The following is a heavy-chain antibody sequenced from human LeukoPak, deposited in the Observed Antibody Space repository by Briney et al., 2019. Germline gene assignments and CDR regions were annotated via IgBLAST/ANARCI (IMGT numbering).Heavy chain of an antibody. Sequence: SETLSLTCAVYGGSFSGYYWSWIRQPPGKGLEWIGEINHSGSTNYNPSLKSRVTISVDTSKNQFSLKLSSVTAADTAVYYCARGIVVVVADTNDAFDIWGQGTMVTVSS. CDR3: ARGIVVVVADTNDAFDI. CDR2: INHSGST. V-gene: IGHV4-34*01. CDR1: GGSFSGYY. J-gene: IGHJ3*02. D-gene: IGHD2-15*01.